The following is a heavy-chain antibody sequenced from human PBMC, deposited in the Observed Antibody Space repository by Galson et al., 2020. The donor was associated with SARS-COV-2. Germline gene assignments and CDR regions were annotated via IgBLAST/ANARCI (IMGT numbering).Heavy chain of an antibody. CDR2: IYHSGST. D-gene: IGHD1-26*01. CDR1: GGSISSSNW. CDR3: ARGAEERRIIVGGPYYYSYMDV. J-gene: IGHJ6*03. V-gene: IGHV4-4*02. Sequence: SETLSLTCAVSGGSISSSNWWSWVRQPPGKGLEWIGEIYHSGSTNYNPSLKSRVTISVDKSKNQFSLKLSSVTAADTAVYYCARGAEERRIIVGGPYYYSYMDVWGSGTTVTVSS.